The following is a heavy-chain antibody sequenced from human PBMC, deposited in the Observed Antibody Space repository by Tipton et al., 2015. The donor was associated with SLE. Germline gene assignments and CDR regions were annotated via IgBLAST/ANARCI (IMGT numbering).Heavy chain of an antibody. CDR2: IYHSGST. D-gene: IGHD4-17*01. Sequence: TLSLTCAVYGGSFSGYYWGWIRQPPGKGLEWIGSIYHSGSTYYNPSLKSRVTISVDTSKNQFSLKLSSVTAADTAVYYCARDQNLRGYLRIWGQGTMVTVSS. CDR3: ARDQNLRGYLRI. CDR1: GGSFSGYY. J-gene: IGHJ3*02. V-gene: IGHV4-34*01.